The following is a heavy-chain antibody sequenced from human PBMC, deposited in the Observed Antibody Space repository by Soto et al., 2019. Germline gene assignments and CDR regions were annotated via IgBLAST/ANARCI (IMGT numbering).Heavy chain of an antibody. CDR3: ARNLAPRIQLWFDY. V-gene: IGHV1-69*13. CDR1: GGTFSSYA. D-gene: IGHD5-18*01. Sequence: SVKVSCKASGGTFSSYAISWVRQAPGQGLGWMGGIIPIFGTANYAQKFQGRVTITADESTSTAYMELSSLRSEDTAVYYCARNLAPRIQLWFDYWVQGTLVTVSS. J-gene: IGHJ5*01. CDR2: IIPIFGTA.